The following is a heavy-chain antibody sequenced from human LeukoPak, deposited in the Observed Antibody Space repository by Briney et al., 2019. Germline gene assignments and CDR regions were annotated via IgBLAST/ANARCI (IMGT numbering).Heavy chain of an antibody. J-gene: IGHJ4*02. V-gene: IGHV3-30*18. CDR2: ISYDGSNK. D-gene: IGHD6-13*01. Sequence: PGRSLRLSCAASGFTFSSYGMHWVRQAPGKGLEWVAVISYDGSNKYYGDSVQGRFTISRDNSKNTLYLQMNSLRAEDTAVYYCAKEFHSTTWYSDWGQGTLVTVSS. CDR3: AKEFHSTTWYSD. CDR1: GFTFSSYG.